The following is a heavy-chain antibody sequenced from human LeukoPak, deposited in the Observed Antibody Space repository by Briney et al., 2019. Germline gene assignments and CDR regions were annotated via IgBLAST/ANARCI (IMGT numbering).Heavy chain of an antibody. D-gene: IGHD5-18*01. CDR1: GFTVSSNY. J-gene: IGHJ4*02. CDR3: ARGGYSYGYDHSFGY. V-gene: IGHV3-53*01. Sequence: RGSLRLSCAASGFTVSSNYMSWVRQAPGKGLEWVSVIDGGGSTYYADSVKGRFTISREKSKNTLYLQMNSLRAEDTAVYYCARGGYSYGYDHSFGYWGQGTLVTVSS. CDR2: IDGGGST.